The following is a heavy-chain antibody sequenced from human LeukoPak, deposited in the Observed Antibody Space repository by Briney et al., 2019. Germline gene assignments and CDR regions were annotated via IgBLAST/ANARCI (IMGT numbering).Heavy chain of an antibody. CDR1: GDSISSGDYY. CDR3: ARDGITMVRGVNLGLGWFDP. V-gene: IGHV4-61*02. CDR2: IYTSGST. Sequence: PSQTLSLTCTVSGDSISSGDYYWSWIRQPAGKGLEWIGRIYTSGSTNYNPSLKSRVTMSVDTSKNQFSLKLSSVTAADTAVYYCARDGITMVRGVNLGLGWFDPWGQGTLVTVSS. J-gene: IGHJ5*02. D-gene: IGHD3-10*01.